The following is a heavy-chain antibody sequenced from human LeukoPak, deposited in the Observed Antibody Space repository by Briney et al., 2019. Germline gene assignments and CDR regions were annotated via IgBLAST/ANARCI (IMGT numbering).Heavy chain of an antibody. Sequence: GGSLRLSCAASGFTFNNAWMSWVRQAPGKGLEWVGRIKSKTDGGTTDYAAPVKGRFTISRDDSKNALYLQMNGLKTEDTAVYYCTTGDCGGYYCLGYWGQGTLVTVSS. CDR2: IKSKTDGGTT. D-gene: IGHD5-12*01. CDR3: TTGDCGGYYCLGY. V-gene: IGHV3-15*01. J-gene: IGHJ4*02. CDR1: GFTFNNAW.